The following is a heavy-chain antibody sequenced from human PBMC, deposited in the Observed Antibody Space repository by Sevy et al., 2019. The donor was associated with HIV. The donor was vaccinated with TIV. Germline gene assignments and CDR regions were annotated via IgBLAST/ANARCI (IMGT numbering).Heavy chain of an antibody. D-gene: IGHD6-6*01. CDR1: GFTFDDYA. CDR3: AKAEYSTNYYYYGMDV. J-gene: IGHJ6*02. Sequence: GGSLRLSCAASGFTFDDYAMHWVRQAPGKGVEWVSGISGSGGSTYYADSVKGRFTISRDNSKNTLYMQMNSLRAEDTAVYYCAKAEYSTNYYYYGMDVWGQGTAVTVSS. V-gene: IGHV3-23*01. CDR2: ISGSGGST.